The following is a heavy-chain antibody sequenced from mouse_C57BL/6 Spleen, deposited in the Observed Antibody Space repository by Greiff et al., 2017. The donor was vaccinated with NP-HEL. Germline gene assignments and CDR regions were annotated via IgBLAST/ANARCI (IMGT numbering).Heavy chain of an antibody. D-gene: IGHD4-1*01. V-gene: IGHV5-6*01. J-gene: IGHJ3*01. CDR3: ARPQLTGTGWFAY. CDR2: ISSGGSYT. Sequence: EVKLVESGGDLVKPGGSLKLSCAASGFTFSSYGMSWVRQTPDKRLEWVATISSGGSYTYYPDSVKGRFTISRDNAKNTLYLQMSSLKSEDTAMYYCARPQLTGTGWFAYWGQGTLVTVSA. CDR1: GFTFSSYG.